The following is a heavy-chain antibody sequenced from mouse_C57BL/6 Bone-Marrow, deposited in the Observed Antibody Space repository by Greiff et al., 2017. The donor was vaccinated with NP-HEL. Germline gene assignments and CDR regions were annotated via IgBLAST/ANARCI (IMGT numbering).Heavy chain of an antibody. CDR1: GYTFTSYG. Sequence: VKLQESGAELARPGASVKLSCKASGYTFTSYGISWVKQRTGQGLEWIGEIYPRSGNTYYNEKFKGKATLTADKSSSTAYMELRSLTSEDSAVYFCARGRWFPPFAYWGQGTLVTVSA. CDR2: IYPRSGNT. D-gene: IGHD2-3*01. CDR3: ARGRWFPPFAY. J-gene: IGHJ3*01. V-gene: IGHV1-81*01.